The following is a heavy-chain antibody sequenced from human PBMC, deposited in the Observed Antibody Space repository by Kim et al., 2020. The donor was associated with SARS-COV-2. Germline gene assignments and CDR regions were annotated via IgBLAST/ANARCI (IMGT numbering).Heavy chain of an antibody. J-gene: IGHJ5*02. CDR1: GFTFSNAW. Sequence: GGSLRLSCAASGFTFSNAWMSWVRQAPGKGLEWVGRIKTKTDGGTTDYAAPVKGRLTISRDDSKDTLFLQMNSLKTEDTAVYYCATWSSGWYRSWGQGTLVTVS. CDR3: ATWSSGWYRS. D-gene: IGHD6-19*01. V-gene: IGHV3-15*01. CDR2: IKTKTDGGTT.